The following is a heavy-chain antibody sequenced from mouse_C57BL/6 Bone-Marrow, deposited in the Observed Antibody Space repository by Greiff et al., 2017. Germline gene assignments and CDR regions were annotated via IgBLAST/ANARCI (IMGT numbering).Heavy chain of an antibody. V-gene: IGHV14-3*01. J-gene: IGHJ4*01. Sequence: VQLQQSVAELVRPGASVKLSCTASGFNIKNTYMHWVKQRPEQGLGWIGRIDPANGNTKYAPKFQGKATITADTSSNTAYLQLSSLTSEDTAIYYCVRPIYYYGSSCAMDYWGQGTSVTVSS. CDR1: GFNIKNTY. CDR2: IDPANGNT. D-gene: IGHD1-1*01. CDR3: VRPIYYYGSSCAMDY.